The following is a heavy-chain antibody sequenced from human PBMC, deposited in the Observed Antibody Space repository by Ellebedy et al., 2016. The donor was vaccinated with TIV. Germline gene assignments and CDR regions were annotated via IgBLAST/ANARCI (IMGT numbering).Heavy chain of an antibody. CDR3: AKSHATAMGTLDS. V-gene: IGHV3-23*01. J-gene: IGHJ4*02. D-gene: IGHD5-18*01. CDR1: GFTFKYFA. Sequence: PGGSLRLSCAASGFTFKYFAMTWVRQAPGKGLEWVSGISSSADNILYADSVKGRLTISRDNSQNTLYLQMNSLRAEDTATYFCAKSHATAMGTLDSWGQGALVTVSS. CDR2: ISSSADNI.